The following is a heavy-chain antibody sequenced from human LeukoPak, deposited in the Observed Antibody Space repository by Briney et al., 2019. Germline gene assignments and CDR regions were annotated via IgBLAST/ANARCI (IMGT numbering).Heavy chain of an antibody. CDR2: INPNSGGT. Sequence: ASVKVSCKASGYTITGYYMHWVRQAPGQGLESMGWINPNSGGTNYAQKFQGRVTMTRDTSISTAYMELSRLRSDDTAVYYCARDTARITIFGVAKYMDVWGKGTTVTVSS. D-gene: IGHD3-3*01. CDR1: GYTITGYY. J-gene: IGHJ6*03. CDR3: ARDTARITIFGVAKYMDV. V-gene: IGHV1-2*02.